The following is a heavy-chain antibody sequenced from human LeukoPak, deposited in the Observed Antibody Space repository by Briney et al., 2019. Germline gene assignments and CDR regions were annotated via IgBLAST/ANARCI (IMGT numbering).Heavy chain of an antibody. D-gene: IGHD3-3*01. V-gene: IGHV4-38-2*01. CDR1: GYSISSGYY. CDR3: ARQGVLRFLEWLSDFDY. CDR2: IYHSGST. J-gene: IGHJ4*02. Sequence: SETLSLTCAVSGYSISSGYYWGWIRQPPGKGLEWIGSIYHSGSTYYNPSPKSRVTISVDTSKNQFSLRLSSVTAAGTAVYYCARQGVLRFLEWLSDFDYWGQGTLVTVSS.